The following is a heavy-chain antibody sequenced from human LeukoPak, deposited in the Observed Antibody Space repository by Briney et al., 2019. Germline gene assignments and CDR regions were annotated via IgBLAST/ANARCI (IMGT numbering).Heavy chain of an antibody. CDR1: GGSFSGYY. CDR2: INHSGST. D-gene: IGHD6-19*01. V-gene: IGHV4-34*01. J-gene: IGHJ3*02. CDR3: AREVGQWSIGPDAFGI. Sequence: PSETLSLTCAVYGGSFSGYYWSWIRQPPGKGLEWIGEINHSGSTNYNPSLKSRVTISVDTSKNQFSLKLSSVTAADTAVYYCAREVGQWSIGPDAFGIWGQGTMVTVSS.